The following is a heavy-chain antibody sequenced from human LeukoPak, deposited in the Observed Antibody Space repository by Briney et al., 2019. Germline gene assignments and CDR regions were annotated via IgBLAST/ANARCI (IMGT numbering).Heavy chain of an antibody. CDR3: ARRLAVAGTGY. J-gene: IGHJ4*02. CDR1: GFTFSSYW. D-gene: IGHD6-19*01. CDR2: IKQDGSEK. Sequence: GGSLRLSCVASGFTFSSYWMNWVRQAPGKGLEWVAQIKQDGSEKNYVDSVKGRFTISRDNAKNSLYLQRDSLRAEDTAVYDCARRLAVAGTGYWGEGTLVSVSS. V-gene: IGHV3-7*01.